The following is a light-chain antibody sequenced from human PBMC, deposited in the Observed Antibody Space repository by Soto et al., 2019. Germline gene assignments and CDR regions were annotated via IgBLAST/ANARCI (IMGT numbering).Light chain of an antibody. CDR3: QQYADYST. CDR2: GGS. Sequence: DIRMTQSPSTLSASVGDSVTIPCRASQSSDSLVAWYQQHPGKAPKLLIYGGSNLASGVPPRFSGSGSGTGFTLTITSLQPDDFATYYCQQYADYSTFGRGTKLEI. CDR1: QSSDSL. V-gene: IGKV1-5*01. J-gene: IGKJ2*01.